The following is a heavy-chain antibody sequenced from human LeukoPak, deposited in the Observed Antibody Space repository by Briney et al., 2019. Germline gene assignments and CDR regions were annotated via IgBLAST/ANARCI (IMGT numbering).Heavy chain of an antibody. CDR3: ARPSMQLGGAAFAI. D-gene: IGHD6-6*01. Sequence: GGSLRLSCAASGFTFSNYVMSWVRQTPEKGLEWVSAISGSGGSTYYADSVKGRFTLSRDNSKNTLYLQLSSLRVEDTAVYYCARPSMQLGGAAFAIWGQGTMVTVSS. CDR2: ISGSGGST. CDR1: GFTFSNYV. V-gene: IGHV3-23*01. J-gene: IGHJ3*02.